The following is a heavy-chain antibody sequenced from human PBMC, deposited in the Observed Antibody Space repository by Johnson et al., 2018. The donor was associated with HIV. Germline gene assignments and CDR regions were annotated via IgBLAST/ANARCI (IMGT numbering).Heavy chain of an antibody. Sequence: VYLVESGGGLVQPGGSLRLSCAASGFTFSSYWMSWVRQAPGKGLEWVSVIYSGGSTYYADSVKGRFTISRDNSKNTLYLQMNSLRAEDTAVYYCARELSHDAFDIWGQGTMVTVSS. D-gene: IGHD3-3*02. CDR3: ARELSHDAFDI. CDR2: IYSGGST. CDR1: GFTFSSYW. V-gene: IGHV3-66*01. J-gene: IGHJ3*02.